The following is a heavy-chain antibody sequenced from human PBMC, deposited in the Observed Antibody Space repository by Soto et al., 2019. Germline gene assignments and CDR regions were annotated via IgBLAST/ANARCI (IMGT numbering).Heavy chain of an antibody. CDR1: GGTFSSYA. D-gene: IGHD4-17*01. CDR2: IIPFIGTA. Sequence: QVQLVQSWAEVKKPGSSVTVSCKASGGTFSSYAISWVRQAPGQGLEWMGRIIPFIGTANYAQKFQGRVTITADESTSTAYMELTILRSEDTAVDYCARVVMTTVPASYYYGMDVWGHGTPGTVS. CDR3: ARVVMTTVPASYYYGMDV. V-gene: IGHV1-69*18. J-gene: IGHJ6*02.